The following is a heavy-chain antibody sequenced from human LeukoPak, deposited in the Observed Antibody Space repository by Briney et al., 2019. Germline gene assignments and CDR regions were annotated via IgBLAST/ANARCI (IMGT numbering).Heavy chain of an antibody. J-gene: IGHJ6*03. CDR3: ARGGSSTTTYHYYYYYMDV. D-gene: IGHD1-26*01. CDR1: GGTFSSYA. CDR2: IIPIFGTA. V-gene: IGHV1-69*06. Sequence: SVKVSCVASGGTFSSYAISWVRQAPGQGLEWMGGIIPIFGTANYAQKFQGRVTITADKATSTAYMELSSLRSEDTAVYYCARGGSSTTTYHYYYYYMDVWGKGTTVTVSS.